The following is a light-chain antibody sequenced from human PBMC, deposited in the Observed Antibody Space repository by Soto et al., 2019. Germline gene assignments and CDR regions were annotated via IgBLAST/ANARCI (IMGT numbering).Light chain of an antibody. J-gene: IGKJ2*01. CDR3: QEYGGSPLYA. CDR2: ATS. Sequence: EIVLTQSPATLSLSPGERATLSCRASQSVSSTYFAWYQQKPGQAPRLLIFATSTRAAGIPDRFSGSGSGTDFTLTISRLEPEDFAVYYCQEYGGSPLYAFGQGTKLEIK. V-gene: IGKV3-20*01. CDR1: QSVSSTY.